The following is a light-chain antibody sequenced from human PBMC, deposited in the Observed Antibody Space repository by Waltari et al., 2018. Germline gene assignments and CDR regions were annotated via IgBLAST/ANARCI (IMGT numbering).Light chain of an antibody. V-gene: IGKV3-11*01. CDR1: QSVSSY. J-gene: IGKJ1*01. Sequence: EIVLTQSPATLSLSHGERAPLPCRASQSVSSYLAWYQQKPGQAPRLLIYDASTRATGIPARFSGSGSGTDFTLTISSLEPEDFAVYYCQQRSNWPRTFGQGTKVEIK. CDR3: QQRSNWPRT. CDR2: DAS.